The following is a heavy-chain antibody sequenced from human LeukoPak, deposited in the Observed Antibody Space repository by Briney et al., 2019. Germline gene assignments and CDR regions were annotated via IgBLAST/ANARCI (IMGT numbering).Heavy chain of an antibody. V-gene: IGHV3-74*01. CDR1: GFTLSTYW. CDR3: ARVSSSSWWALDY. Sequence: GGSLRLSCAASGFTLSTYWMHWVRQAPGKGLVWVSRINPDGSTTTYADSVEGRFTISRDNAKNTLYLQMSSLRAEDTAVYYCARVSSSSWWALDYWGQGTLVTVSS. J-gene: IGHJ4*02. CDR2: INPDGSTT. D-gene: IGHD6-13*01.